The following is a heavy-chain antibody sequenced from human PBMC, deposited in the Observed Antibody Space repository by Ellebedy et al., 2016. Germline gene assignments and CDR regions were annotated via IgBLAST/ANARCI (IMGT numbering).Heavy chain of an antibody. Sequence: GESLKISXEASGFTFNSYWMSWVRQAPGKGLEWVANIKQDGSEKYYLDSLKGRFTISRDNAKNSLFLQMNSLRVEDTAVYYCARLTSAGTHYYFHYWGQGTLVTVSS. CDR2: IKQDGSEK. D-gene: IGHD6-13*01. V-gene: IGHV3-7*01. CDR1: GFTFNSYW. CDR3: ARLTSAGTHYYFHY. J-gene: IGHJ4*02.